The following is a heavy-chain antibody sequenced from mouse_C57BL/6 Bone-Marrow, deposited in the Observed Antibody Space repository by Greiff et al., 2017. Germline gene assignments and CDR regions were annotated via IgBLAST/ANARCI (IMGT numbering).Heavy chain of an antibody. Sequence: QVQLQQSGAELVKPGASVKISCKASGYAFSSYWMNWVKQRPGKGLEWIGQIYPGDGDTNYNGKFKGKATLTADKSSSTAYMQLSSLTSEDSAVYFCARGIITTVVAPYWYFDVWGTGTTVTVSS. CDR1: GYAFSSYW. J-gene: IGHJ1*03. CDR2: IYPGDGDT. V-gene: IGHV1-80*01. D-gene: IGHD1-1*01. CDR3: ARGIITTVVAPYWYFDV.